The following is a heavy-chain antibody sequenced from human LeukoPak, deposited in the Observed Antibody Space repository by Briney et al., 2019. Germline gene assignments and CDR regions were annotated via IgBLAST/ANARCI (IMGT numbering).Heavy chain of an antibody. CDR1: SGSITGYY. CDR3: AAFRDGFNWHLDN. V-gene: IGHV4-59*01. Sequence: PSETLSLTFTVSSGSITGYYWNWIRQPPGKGLEWIGYTYHTGSTKYNHSLKSRVIVSVVTSKNQFSLKLSSVTAADTAVYYCAAFRDGFNWHLDNWGQGTLVTVSS. CDR2: TYHTGST. D-gene: IGHD5-24*01. J-gene: IGHJ4*02.